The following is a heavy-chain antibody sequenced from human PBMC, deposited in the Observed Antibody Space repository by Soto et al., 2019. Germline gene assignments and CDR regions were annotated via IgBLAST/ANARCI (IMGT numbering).Heavy chain of an antibody. CDR1: GGTFSSYT. CDR2: IIPILGIA. Sequence: QVQLVQSGAEVKKPGSSVKVSCKASGGTFSSYTISWVRQAPGQGLEWMGRIIPILGIANYAQKFQGRVTSTADKSTSNAYMALSRLRSGHTAEDYCAWSLMGTAMVVRFDYWGQGTLVTVSS. V-gene: IGHV1-69*02. J-gene: IGHJ4*02. CDR3: AWSLMGTAMVVRFDY. D-gene: IGHD5-18*01.